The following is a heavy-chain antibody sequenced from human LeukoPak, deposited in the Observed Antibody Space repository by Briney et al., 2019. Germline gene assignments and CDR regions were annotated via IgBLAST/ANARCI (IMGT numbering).Heavy chain of an antibody. J-gene: IGHJ4*02. CDR1: GGSISSHY. CDR2: TYYSGST. CDR3: ARVLWDCSSTSCYASGPDY. D-gene: IGHD2-2*01. V-gene: IGHV4-59*11. Sequence: SETLSLTCTVSGGSISSHYWSWIRQPPGKGLEWIGYTYYSGSTNYNPSLKSRVTISVDTSKNQFSLKLSSVTAADTAVYYCARVLWDCSSTSCYASGPDYWGQGTLVTVSS.